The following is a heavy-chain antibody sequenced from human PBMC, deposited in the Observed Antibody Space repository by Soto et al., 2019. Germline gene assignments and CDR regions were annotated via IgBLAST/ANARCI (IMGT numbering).Heavy chain of an antibody. CDR2: IYPGDSDT. CDR3: ARQSQWEPDMGPDAFDI. V-gene: IGHV5-51*01. J-gene: IGHJ3*02. CDR1: GYSFTSYW. Sequence: PGESLKISCKGSGYSFTSYWIGWVRQMPGKGLEWMGIIYPGDSDTRYSPSFQGQVTISADKSISTAYLQWSSLKASDTAMYYCARQSQWEPDMGPDAFDIWGQGTMVTVSS. D-gene: IGHD1-26*01.